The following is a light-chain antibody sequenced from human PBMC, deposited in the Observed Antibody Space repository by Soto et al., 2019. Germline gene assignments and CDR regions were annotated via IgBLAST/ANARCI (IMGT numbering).Light chain of an antibody. V-gene: IGKV3-15*01. Sequence: EIALTQSPATLAVSPGERATLSCRASQSVSSNIAWYQQIPGQAPRLLIYAASTRATGVPARFSGSGSGTEFTLTINSLQSEDFAVYYCKQYKTFGPGTKVEIK. CDR3: KQYKT. CDR2: AAS. CDR1: QSVSSN. J-gene: IGKJ3*01.